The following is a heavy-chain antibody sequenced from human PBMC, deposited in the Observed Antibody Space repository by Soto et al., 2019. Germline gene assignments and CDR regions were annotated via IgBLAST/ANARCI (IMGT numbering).Heavy chain of an antibody. Sequence: SETLSLTCTVSGGSVSSGSFYWTWIRQPPGKGLEWIGYIYNSETTNYNSSLKRRVTMLVDTSKNQFSLILTSVTAADTAVYYCARARILDGLDVWGQGTTVTVSS. CDR3: ARARILDGLDV. J-gene: IGHJ6*02. V-gene: IGHV4-61*01. CDR1: GGSVSSGSFY. CDR2: IYNSETT.